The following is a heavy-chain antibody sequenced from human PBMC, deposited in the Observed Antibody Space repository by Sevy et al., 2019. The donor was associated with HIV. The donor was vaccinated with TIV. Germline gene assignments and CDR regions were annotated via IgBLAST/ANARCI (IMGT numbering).Heavy chain of an antibody. Sequence: GGSLRLSCAASGFTFSKYGMHWVRQAPGKGLEWLAVVWHNGKNKYHADSVKGRFTASRDNSKNTLYLQMNSLRAEDTAVYYCARDTDDAFDIWGQGTMVTVSS. V-gene: IGHV3-33*01. CDR1: GFTFSKYG. CDR2: VWHNGKNK. D-gene: IGHD4-4*01. CDR3: ARDTDDAFDI. J-gene: IGHJ3*02.